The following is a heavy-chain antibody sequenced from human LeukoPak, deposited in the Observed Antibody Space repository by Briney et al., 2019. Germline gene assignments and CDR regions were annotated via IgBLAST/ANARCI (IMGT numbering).Heavy chain of an antibody. J-gene: IGHJ4*02. D-gene: IGHD6-13*01. CDR2: ISSSSSYI. CDR3: ARGMFSSSWFPFDY. Sequence: PGGSLRLSCAASGFTFSSYSINWVRQAPGKGLEWVSSISSSSSYIYYADSVKGRFTISRDNAKNSLYLQMNSLRAEDTAVYYCARGMFSSSWFPFDYWGQGTPVTVSS. CDR1: GFTFSSYS. V-gene: IGHV3-21*01.